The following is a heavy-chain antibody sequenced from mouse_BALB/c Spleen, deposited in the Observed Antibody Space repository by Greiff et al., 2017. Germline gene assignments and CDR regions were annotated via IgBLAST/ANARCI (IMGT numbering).Heavy chain of an antibody. CDR3: ARDGSSYVNYFDY. J-gene: IGHJ2*01. CDR1: GYTFTDYN. Sequence: VQLQQSGPELVKPGASVKISCKASGYTFTDYNMHWVKQSHGKSLEWIGYIYPYNGGTGYNQKFKSKATLTVDNSSSTAYMELRSLTSEDSAVYYCARDGSSYVNYFDYWGQGTTLTVSS. D-gene: IGHD1-1*01. V-gene: IGHV1S29*02. CDR2: IYPYNGGT.